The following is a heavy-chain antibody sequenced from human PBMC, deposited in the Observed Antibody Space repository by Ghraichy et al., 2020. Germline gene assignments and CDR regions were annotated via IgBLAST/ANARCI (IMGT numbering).Heavy chain of an antibody. V-gene: IGHV1-2*02. CDR3: ARSYFHAMDV. J-gene: IGHJ6*02. Sequence: GESLNISCKASGYFFTGYYLHWVRQAPGQGLECMGWINPDSGDTNYAQRFQGRVTMTRDTSISTAYMELSRLTSDDTAVYHCARSYFHAMDVWGQGTTVTVSS. CDR1: GYFFTGYY. CDR2: INPDSGDT.